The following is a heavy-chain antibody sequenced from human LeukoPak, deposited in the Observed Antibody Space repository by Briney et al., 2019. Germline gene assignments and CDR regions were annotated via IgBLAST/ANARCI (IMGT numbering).Heavy chain of an antibody. Sequence: ASVKVSCKASGYTFTDYYMHWVRQAPGQGLEWMGWISAYNGNTNYAQKLQGRVTMTTDTSTSTAYMELRSLRSDDTAVYYCARSRRPWRFDYWGQGTLVTVSS. CDR1: GYTFTDYY. CDR2: ISAYNGNT. J-gene: IGHJ4*02. V-gene: IGHV1-18*04. D-gene: IGHD3-3*01. CDR3: ARSRRPWRFDY.